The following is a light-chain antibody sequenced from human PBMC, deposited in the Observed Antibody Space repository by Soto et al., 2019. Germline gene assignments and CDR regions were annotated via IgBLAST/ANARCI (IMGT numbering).Light chain of an antibody. J-gene: IGKJ5*01. Sequence: EIVLTQSPDTLAVSPGEVATLSCWASQSVTSNLAWYQQKRGQAPRLLIYAASTRATGVPARFSGSGSGTEFTLTISSLQSEDFAVYYSQQYNNWPPITFGQGTRLEI. V-gene: IGKV3D-15*01. CDR3: QQYNNWPPIT. CDR2: AAS. CDR1: QSVTSN.